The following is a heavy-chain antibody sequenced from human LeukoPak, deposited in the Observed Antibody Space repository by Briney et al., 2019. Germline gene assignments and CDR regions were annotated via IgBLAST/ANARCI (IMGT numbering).Heavy chain of an antibody. CDR2: INAGNGNT. Sequence: ASVKVSCKASGYTFTSFNIHWVRQAPGQSLEWMGWINAGNGNTKYSQKFQGRVTITRDTSASTAYMELSSLRSEDTAVYYCASYEAWDSSSSIYWGQGTLVTVSS. CDR3: ASYEAWDSSSSIY. J-gene: IGHJ4*02. CDR1: GYTFTSFN. D-gene: IGHD6-13*01. V-gene: IGHV1-3*01.